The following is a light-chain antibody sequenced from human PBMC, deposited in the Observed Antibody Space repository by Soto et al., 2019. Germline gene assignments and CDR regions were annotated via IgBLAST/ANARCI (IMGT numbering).Light chain of an antibody. CDR1: QDITNY. CDR2: DAS. CDR3: QQYDSFPYS. Sequence: IQMTQSPLFLSASIGDRVTITCQASQDITNYLNWYQQKPGKAPKLLIYDASMLERGVPSRFSGGGSETHFAFPISSLQPEDIATFYCQQYDSFPYSFGQGTKLEIK. V-gene: IGKV1-33*01. J-gene: IGKJ2*03.